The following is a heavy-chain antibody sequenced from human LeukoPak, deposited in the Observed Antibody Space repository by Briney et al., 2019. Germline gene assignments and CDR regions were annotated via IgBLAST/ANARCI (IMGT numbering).Heavy chain of an antibody. V-gene: IGHV1-2*02. D-gene: IGHD5-12*01. CDR3: ARERGEVATINFDY. CDR2: INPSSGGT. J-gene: IGHJ4*02. Sequence: GASVKVSCKASGYTFTGYYMHWVRQAPGQGLEWMGWINPSSGGTNYAQKFQGRVTMTRDTSISTAYMELSRLRSDDTAVYYCARERGEVATINFDYWGQGTLVTVSS. CDR1: GYTFTGYY.